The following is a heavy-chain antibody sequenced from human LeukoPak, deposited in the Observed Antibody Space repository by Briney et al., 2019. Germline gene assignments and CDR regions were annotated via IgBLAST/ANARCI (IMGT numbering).Heavy chain of an antibody. V-gene: IGHV3-23*01. J-gene: IGHJ4*02. Sequence: GGSLRLSCAAFGFTFSSYAMSWVRQAPGKGLEWVSAISGSGGSTYYADSVKGRFTISRDDSKNTLYLQMNSLRAEDTAVYYCAKSFHGLLWFGELGYFDYWGQGTLVTVSS. CDR1: GFTFSSYA. CDR3: AKSFHGLLWFGELGYFDY. D-gene: IGHD3-10*01. CDR2: ISGSGGST.